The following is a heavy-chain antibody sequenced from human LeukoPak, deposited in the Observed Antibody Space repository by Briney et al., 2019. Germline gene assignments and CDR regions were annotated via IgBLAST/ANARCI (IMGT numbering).Heavy chain of an antibody. J-gene: IGHJ3*02. CDR2: INPSGGST. CDR1: GYTFTSYY. Sequence: ASVKVSCKASGYTFTSYYMHWVRQAPGQGLEWMGIINPSGGSTNYAQKFQGRVTMTRDKSTSTVYMEVSSLRSEDTAMYYCARAPLNGYEAFDIWGPGTMVTVSS. D-gene: IGHD5-18*01. V-gene: IGHV1-46*01. CDR3: ARAPLNGYEAFDI.